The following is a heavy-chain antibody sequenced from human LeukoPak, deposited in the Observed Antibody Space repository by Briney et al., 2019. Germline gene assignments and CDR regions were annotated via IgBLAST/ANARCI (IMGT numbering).Heavy chain of an antibody. CDR3: ARVSSRGYSSGWYFDY. J-gene: IGHJ4*02. CDR1: GYSISSGYY. CDR2: IYHSGST. D-gene: IGHD6-19*01. V-gene: IGHV4-38-2*02. Sequence: PSETLSLTCTVSGYSISSGYYWGWIRQPPGKGLEWIGSIYHSGSTYYNPSLKSRVTISVDTSKNQFSLKLSSVTAADTAVYYCARVSSRGYSSGWYFDYWGQGTLVTVSS.